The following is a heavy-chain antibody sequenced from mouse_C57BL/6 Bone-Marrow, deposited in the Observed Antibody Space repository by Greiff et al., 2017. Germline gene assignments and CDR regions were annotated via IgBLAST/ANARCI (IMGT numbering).Heavy chain of an antibody. J-gene: IGHJ2*01. CDR2: INPSTGGT. CDR3: ARSGTGGY. V-gene: IGHV1-42*01. Sequence: VQLQQSGPELVKPGASVKISCKASGYSFTGYYMNWVKQSPEKSLEWIGEINPSTGGTTYNQKFKAKATLTVDKSSSTAYMQLKSLTSEDSAVYYCARSGTGGYWGQGTTLTDSS. D-gene: IGHD4-1*01. CDR1: GYSFTGYY.